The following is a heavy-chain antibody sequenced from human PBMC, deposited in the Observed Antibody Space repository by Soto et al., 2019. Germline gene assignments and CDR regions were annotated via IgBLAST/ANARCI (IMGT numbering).Heavy chain of an antibody. Sequence: QVQLQQWGAGLLKPSETLSLTCAVYGGSFSGYYWTWIRQPPGKGLEWIGEINHSGSTNYNPSLTSRVPISVDTSKTQFSLKLSSVTAADTAVYYCARVSPYCSGGSCYFDYWGQGTLVTVSS. CDR2: INHSGST. CDR1: GGSFSGYY. J-gene: IGHJ4*02. V-gene: IGHV4-34*01. D-gene: IGHD2-15*01. CDR3: ARVSPYCSGGSCYFDY.